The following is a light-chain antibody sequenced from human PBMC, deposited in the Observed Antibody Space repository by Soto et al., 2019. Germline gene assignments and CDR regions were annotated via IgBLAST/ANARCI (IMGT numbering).Light chain of an antibody. CDR1: QSVSSY. J-gene: IGKJ2*01. Sequence: EIVLTQSPATLSLSPGERATLSCRASQSVSSYLAWYQQKPGQAPRLLLYDASNRATGIPARFSGSGSGTDFTLTISSLEPEDFAVYYCQQPYTFGQGTKLEIK. CDR3: QQPYT. CDR2: DAS. V-gene: IGKV3-11*01.